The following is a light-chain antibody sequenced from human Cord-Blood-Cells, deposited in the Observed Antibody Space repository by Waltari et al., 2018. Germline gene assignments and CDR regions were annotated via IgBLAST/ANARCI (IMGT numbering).Light chain of an antibody. CDR1: SSDVGGYNY. CDR2: DVI. CDR3: SSYTSSSTLV. Sequence: QSALTQPASVSGSPGQSITISCTGTSSDVGGYNYVSWYKQHPGKAPKLMIYDVINRPAGVSNRFSGSKSGNTASLTISGLQAEDEADYYCSSYTSSSTLVFGGGTKLTVL. V-gene: IGLV2-14*01. J-gene: IGLJ2*01.